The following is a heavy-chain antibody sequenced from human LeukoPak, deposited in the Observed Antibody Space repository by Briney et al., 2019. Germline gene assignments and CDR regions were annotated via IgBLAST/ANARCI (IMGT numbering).Heavy chain of an antibody. CDR3: ARSPDGYSIYGPFDY. V-gene: IGHV4-59*01. D-gene: IGHD6-13*01. Sequence: PSETLSLTCTVSGGSISSYYWSWIRQPPGKGLEWIGYIYYSGSTNYNPSLKGRVTISVDTSKNQFSLKLSSVTAADTAVYYCARSPDGYSIYGPFDYWGQGTLVTVSS. CDR1: GGSISSYY. J-gene: IGHJ4*02. CDR2: IYYSGST.